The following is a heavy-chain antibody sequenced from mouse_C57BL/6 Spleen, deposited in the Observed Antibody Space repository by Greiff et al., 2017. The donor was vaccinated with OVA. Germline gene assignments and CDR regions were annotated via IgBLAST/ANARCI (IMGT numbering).Heavy chain of an antibody. CDR1: GYTFTSYG. V-gene: IGHV1-81*01. Sequence: QVQLQQSGAELARPGASVKLSCKASGYTFTSYGISWVKQRTGQGLEWIGEIYPRSGNTYYNEKFKGKATLTADKSSSTAYMELRSLTSEESAGYFCARRGGTGPYYAMDYWGQGNAVTVSS. CDR3: ARRGGTGPYYAMDY. D-gene: IGHD4-1*01. CDR2: IYPRSGNT. J-gene: IGHJ4*01.